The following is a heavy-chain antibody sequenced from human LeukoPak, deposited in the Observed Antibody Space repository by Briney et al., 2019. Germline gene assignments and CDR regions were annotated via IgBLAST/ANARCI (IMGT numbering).Heavy chain of an antibody. CDR2: IYYSGST. D-gene: IGHD6-19*01. Sequence: SETLSLTCTVSGGSISSSSYYWGWIRQPPGKGLEWIGSIYYSGSTYYNPSLKSRVTISVDTSKNQFSLKLSSVTAADTAVYYCARDGAVAEPDFDYWGQGTLVTVSS. J-gene: IGHJ4*02. V-gene: IGHV4-39*07. CDR1: GGSISSSSYY. CDR3: ARDGAVAEPDFDY.